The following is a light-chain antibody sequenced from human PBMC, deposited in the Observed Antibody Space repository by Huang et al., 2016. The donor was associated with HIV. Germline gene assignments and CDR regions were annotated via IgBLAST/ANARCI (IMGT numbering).Light chain of an antibody. CDR2: EVS. CDR1: QSLVHSDGNPY. CDR3: MQGTHWPYT. Sequence: DVVMTQSPDSLPVTLGQPAAISCRSSQSLVHSDGNPYLHWFPLRPGKAPRLLIYEVSYRDSGVPERFSGGGSGTDFTLRISRVEAEDAGLYFCMQGTHWPYTFGQGTKLEIK. V-gene: IGKV2-30*02. J-gene: IGKJ2*01.